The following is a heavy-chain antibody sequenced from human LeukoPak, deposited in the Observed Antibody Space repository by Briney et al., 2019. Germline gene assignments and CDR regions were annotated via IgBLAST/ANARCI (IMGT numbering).Heavy chain of an antibody. J-gene: IGHJ4*02. V-gene: IGHV3-23*01. Sequence: GGSLRLSCAASGFTFSIFAMNWVRQAPGKGLEWVSGISGSGGSTYYADSVKGRFTISRDSSKNTLYLQMNSLTAEDTALYYCEKADGRYKTLSDYWRQGTLVTVSS. CDR2: ISGSGGST. CDR3: EKADGRYKTLSDY. D-gene: IGHD1-1*01. CDR1: GFTFSIFA.